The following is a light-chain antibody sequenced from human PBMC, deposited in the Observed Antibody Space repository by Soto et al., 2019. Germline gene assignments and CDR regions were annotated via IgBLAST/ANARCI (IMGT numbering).Light chain of an antibody. J-gene: IGLJ1*01. CDR1: SSDVGGYNY. V-gene: IGLV2-8*01. Sequence: QSVLTQPPSASGSFGQSVTISCTGTSSDVGGYNYVSWYQQHPGKAPKLMIYEVSERPSVVPERFSGSKSGDTAPLTGSGLQAGDEADYYCSSYSGTNYHYVFGTGTRSPS. CDR3: SSYSGTNYHYV. CDR2: EVS.